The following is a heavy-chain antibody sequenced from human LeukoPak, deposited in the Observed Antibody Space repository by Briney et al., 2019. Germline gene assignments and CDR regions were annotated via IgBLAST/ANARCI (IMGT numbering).Heavy chain of an antibody. CDR3: ARGEYSSSWYSSDAFDI. V-gene: IGHV1-69*05. CDR1: GYSFTGYD. D-gene: IGHD6-13*01. Sequence: SVKVSCEASGYSFTGYDLNWVRQATGQGPEWMGRIIPIFGTANYAQKFQGRVTTTTDESTSTAYMELSSLRSEDTAVYYCARGEYSSSWYSSDAFDIWGQGTMVTVSS. J-gene: IGHJ3*02. CDR2: IIPIFGTA.